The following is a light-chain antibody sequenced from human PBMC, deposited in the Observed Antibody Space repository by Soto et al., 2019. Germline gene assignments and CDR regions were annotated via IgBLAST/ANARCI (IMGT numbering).Light chain of an antibody. CDR2: KAS. CDR3: QQYKSFSLT. J-gene: IGKJ4*01. Sequence: DIQMTQSPSTLSASVGERIPITCRASQSISSGLAWYKQKPGKAPKLLFYKASSLESGVPSRFSGSGSGTEFTLTISSLQPDDFAIYYCQQYKSFSLTFGGGTKVEIK. CDR1: QSISSG. V-gene: IGKV1-5*03.